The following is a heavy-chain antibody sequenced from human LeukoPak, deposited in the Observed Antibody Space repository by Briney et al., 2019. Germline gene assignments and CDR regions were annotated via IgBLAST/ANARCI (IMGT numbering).Heavy chain of an antibody. CDR1: GGSIGSYY. J-gene: IGHJ3*02. Sequence: SETLSLTCTVSGGSIGSYYWSWIRQPAGKGLEWIGRIYTSGSTNYNPSLKSRVTISVDRSKNQFSLKLSSVTAADTAVYYCAREHRVYDSSEAMAFDIWGQGTMVTVSS. CDR2: IYTSGST. V-gene: IGHV4-4*07. D-gene: IGHD3-22*01. CDR3: AREHRVYDSSEAMAFDI.